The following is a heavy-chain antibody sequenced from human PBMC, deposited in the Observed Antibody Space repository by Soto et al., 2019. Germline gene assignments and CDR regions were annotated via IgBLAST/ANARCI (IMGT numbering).Heavy chain of an antibody. Sequence: GGSLRLSCAASGFTFSTYAMTWVRQPPGKGLEWVSAITGSGGSTYYADSVKGRFTISRDISKNTLYLQMNSLRADDTAVYYCAKGGWGSVLDHWGQGTLVTVSS. V-gene: IGHV3-23*01. CDR3: AKGGWGSVLDH. CDR2: ITGSGGST. CDR1: GFTFSTYA. D-gene: IGHD7-27*01. J-gene: IGHJ4*02.